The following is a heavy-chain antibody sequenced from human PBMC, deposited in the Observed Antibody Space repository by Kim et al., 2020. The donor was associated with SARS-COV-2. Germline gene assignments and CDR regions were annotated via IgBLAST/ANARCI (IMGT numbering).Heavy chain of an antibody. CDR1: GGSISVYY. CDR3: ARVPGDSSGYYQGSDAFDI. Sequence: SETLSLTCSVSGGSISVYYWSWIRQPPGKGLEWIGYIYYSGTIKYNPSLKSRVTISIDTWKNQFSLRLSSVTAAETAVYYCARVPGDSSGYYQGSDAFDIWGQGTMVTVSS. CDR2: IYYSGTI. J-gene: IGHJ3*02. V-gene: IGHV4-59*13. D-gene: IGHD3-22*01.